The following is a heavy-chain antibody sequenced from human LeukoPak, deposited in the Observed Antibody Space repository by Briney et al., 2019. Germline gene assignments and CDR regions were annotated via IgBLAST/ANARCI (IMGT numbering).Heavy chain of an antibody. CDR1: GGSFSGYY. CDR2: INHSGST. Sequence: SEPLSLTCAVYGGSFSGYYWSWIRQPPGKGLEWIGEINHSGSTNYNPSLKSRVTISVDTSKNQFSLKLSSVTAADTAVYYCARGVGGRRFDYWGQGTLVTVSS. J-gene: IGHJ4*02. CDR3: ARGVGGRRFDY. V-gene: IGHV4-34*01.